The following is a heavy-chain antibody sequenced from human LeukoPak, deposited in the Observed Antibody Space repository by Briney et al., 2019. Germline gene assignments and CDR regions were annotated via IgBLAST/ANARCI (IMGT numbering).Heavy chain of an antibody. Sequence: PGGSLRLSCAASGFTFSSYAMHWVRQAPGKGLEWVAVISYDGSNKYYADSVKGRFTISRDNPKNTLYLQMNSLRAEDTAVYYCATGRDGYNLDYWGQGTLVTVSS. V-gene: IGHV3-30-3*01. D-gene: IGHD5-24*01. CDR1: GFTFSSYA. CDR3: ATGRDGYNLDY. J-gene: IGHJ4*02. CDR2: ISYDGSNK.